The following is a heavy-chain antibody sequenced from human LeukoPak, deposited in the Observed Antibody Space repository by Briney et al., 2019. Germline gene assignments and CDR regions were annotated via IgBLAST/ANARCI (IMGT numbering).Heavy chain of an antibody. CDR3: ARGGGYSSSWSYYYYGMDV. V-gene: IGHV1-8*01. D-gene: IGHD6-13*01. Sequence: ASVRVSRKASGYTFTSYDINWVREATGQGLEWMGWRNPNSGNTGNAQKYQGRVTMTRNTSISTAYMELSTLRSEDTAVYYCARGGGYSSSWSYYYYGMDVWGQGTTVTVSS. CDR1: GYTFTSYD. J-gene: IGHJ6*02. CDR2: RNPNSGNT.